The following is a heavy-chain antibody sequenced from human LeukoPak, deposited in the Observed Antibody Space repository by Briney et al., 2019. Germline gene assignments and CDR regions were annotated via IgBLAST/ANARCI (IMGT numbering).Heavy chain of an antibody. V-gene: IGHV3-23*01. Sequence: GGSLRLSCAASEFTFSSYAMSWVRQAPGKGLEWVSAISGSGGSTYYADSVKGRFTISRDNSKNTRYLQMNSLRAEDKAVYYCAKDPPDYYGSGSSDIGYWGQGTLVTVSS. CDR1: EFTFSSYA. D-gene: IGHD3-10*01. CDR3: AKDPPDYYGSGSSDIGY. CDR2: ISGSGGST. J-gene: IGHJ4*02.